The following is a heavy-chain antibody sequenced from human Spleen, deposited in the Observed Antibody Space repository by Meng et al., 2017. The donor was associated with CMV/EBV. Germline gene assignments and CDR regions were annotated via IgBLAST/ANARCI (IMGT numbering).Heavy chain of an antibody. D-gene: IGHD3-3*01. V-gene: IGHV3-74*01. CDR3: ARDRLSSYYDFGSSSYARIHGVDV. CDR2: ISSDGSST. Sequence: GESLKISCAASGFTFRSYWMHWVRQAPGKGLVWVSRISSDGSSTNYADSVKGRFTISRDNTKSTLYLQMNSLRAEDTAVDYCARDRLSSYYDFGSSSYARIHGVDVWGQGTTVTVSS. J-gene: IGHJ6*02. CDR1: GFTFRSYW.